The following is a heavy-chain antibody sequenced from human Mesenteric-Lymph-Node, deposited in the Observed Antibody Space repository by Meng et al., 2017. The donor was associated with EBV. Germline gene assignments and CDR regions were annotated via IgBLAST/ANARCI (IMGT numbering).Heavy chain of an antibody. CDR2: IDYSGST. J-gene: IGHJ5*02. D-gene: IGHD5-24*01. V-gene: IGHV4-39*07. CDR3: AKDAGDEGFFWFDP. Sequence: QVQLQESGSGLVKPSQTLSLTCAVSGASISSSNYYWAWIRQPPGKGLEWIGNIDYSGSTYYNPSLKSRVTISVDTSQFSLKLTSVTAADTAIYYCAKDAGDEGFFWFDPWGQGTMVTVSS. CDR1: GASISSSNYY.